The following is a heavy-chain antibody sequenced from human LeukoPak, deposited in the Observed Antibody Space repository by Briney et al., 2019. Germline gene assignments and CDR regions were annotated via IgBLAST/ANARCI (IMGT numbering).Heavy chain of an antibody. CDR1: GFTLITYA. CDR3: AKGPTYYYDSSGFYYMDV. J-gene: IGHJ6*03. V-gene: IGHV3-23*01. Sequence: GGSLRLSCAASGFTLITYAMSWVRQAPGKGLEWVSAISGSGGSTYYADSVKGRFTISRDNSKNTLYLQMNSLRAEDTAVYYCAKGPTYYYDSSGFYYMDVWGKGTTVTVPS. D-gene: IGHD3-22*01. CDR2: ISGSGGST.